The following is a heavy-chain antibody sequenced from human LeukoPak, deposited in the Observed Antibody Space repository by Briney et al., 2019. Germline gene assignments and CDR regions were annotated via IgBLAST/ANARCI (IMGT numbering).Heavy chain of an antibody. CDR2: VSYSGDT. CDR3: AGHWGGGIYYFDS. Sequence: SETLSLTCTVSGLPISSYYWSRIRQPPGKGLEWIGYVSYSGDTNYNPSLRSRLTISLDSSKIQFSLKLSSVTAADTAVYYCAGHWGGGIYYFDSWGQGILVTVSS. J-gene: IGHJ4*02. CDR1: GLPISSYY. D-gene: IGHD1-26*01. V-gene: IGHV4-59*08.